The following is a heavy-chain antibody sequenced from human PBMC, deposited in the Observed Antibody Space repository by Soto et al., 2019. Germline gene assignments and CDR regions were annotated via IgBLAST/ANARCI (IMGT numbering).Heavy chain of an antibody. J-gene: IGHJ6*02. Sequence: PGGSLRLSCAVSGFTFSSYSMNWVRQAPGKGLEWVSSISSSSSYIYYADSVKGRFTISRDNAKNSLYLQMNSLRAEDTAVYYCAREYCSSTSCYYNYYYYYGMDVWGQGTTVTVSS. CDR2: ISSSSSYI. D-gene: IGHD2-2*01. CDR1: GFTFSSYS. CDR3: AREYCSSTSCYYNYYYYYGMDV. V-gene: IGHV3-21*01.